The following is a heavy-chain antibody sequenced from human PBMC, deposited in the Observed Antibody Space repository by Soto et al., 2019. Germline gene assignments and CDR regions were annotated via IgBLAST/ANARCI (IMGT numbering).Heavy chain of an antibody. CDR3: ARDLYYDFWSGYDTIGYYGMDV. J-gene: IGHJ6*02. Sequence: ASVKVSCKASGYTFTGYYMHWVRQAPGQGLEWMGWTNPNSGGTNYAQKFRGRVTMTRDTSISTAYMELSRLRSDDTAVYYCARDLYYDFWSGYDTIGYYGMDVWGQGTTVTVSS. CDR1: GYTFTGYY. V-gene: IGHV1-2*02. D-gene: IGHD3-3*01. CDR2: TNPNSGGT.